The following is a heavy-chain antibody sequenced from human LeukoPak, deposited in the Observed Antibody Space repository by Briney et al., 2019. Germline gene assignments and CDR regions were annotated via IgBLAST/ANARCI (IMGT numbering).Heavy chain of an antibody. J-gene: IGHJ6*02. CDR2: ISGSGDST. V-gene: IGHV3-23*01. CDR3: AKYLSAKGPPYALEV. CDR1: EFTFRSYA. Sequence: GGSLRLSCAASEFTFRSYAMQWVRQAPGKGLEWVSGISGSGDSTYYADSVKGRFTISRDNSKNTLYLQMNSLRAEDTAVYYCAKYLSAKGPPYALEVWGQGTTVTVSS.